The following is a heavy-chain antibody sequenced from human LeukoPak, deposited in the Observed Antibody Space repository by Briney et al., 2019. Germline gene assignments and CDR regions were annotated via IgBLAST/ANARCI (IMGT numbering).Heavy chain of an antibody. D-gene: IGHD5-18*01. J-gene: IGHJ4*02. CDR3: AREAGYSYNFYFGY. V-gene: IGHV3-20*04. Sequence: GGSLRLACAASGFTFDDYGMSWVRQAPGKGLEWVSGINWNGDSTGYADSVKGRFTISRDNARNSLYLQMNSLRAEDTALYYCAREAGYSYNFYFGYWGQGTLVTVSS. CDR2: INWNGDST. CDR1: GFTFDDYG.